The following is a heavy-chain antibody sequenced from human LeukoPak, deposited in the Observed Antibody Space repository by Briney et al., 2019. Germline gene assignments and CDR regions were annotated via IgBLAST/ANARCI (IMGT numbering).Heavy chain of an antibody. J-gene: IGHJ4*02. D-gene: IGHD5-18*01. CDR3: ARHWENGDTAMVIHFDY. CDR2: IYYSGST. V-gene: IGHV4-59*08. CDR1: GGSISSYY. Sequence: SETLSLTCTVSGGSISSYYWSWVREPPGKGLERIGYIYYSGSTNYNPSLKSRVTISVDTSRNQFSLKLSSVTAADTAVCYCARHWENGDTAMVIHFDYWGQGTLVTVSS.